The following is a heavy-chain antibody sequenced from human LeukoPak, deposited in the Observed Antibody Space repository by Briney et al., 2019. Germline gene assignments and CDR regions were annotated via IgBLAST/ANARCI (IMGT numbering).Heavy chain of an antibody. CDR1: GFSFTTYS. CDR2: ISSGGSTI. D-gene: IGHD3-10*01. Sequence: GGSLRLSCAASGFSFTTYSMNWVRQAPGKGLDWVSYISSGGSTIYYADSVKGRFTISRDNAKNSLYLQMNSLRAEDTAVYYCARGFASGSYRSGYFDYWGQGTLVTVSS. J-gene: IGHJ4*02. V-gene: IGHV3-48*01. CDR3: ARGFASGSYRSGYFDY.